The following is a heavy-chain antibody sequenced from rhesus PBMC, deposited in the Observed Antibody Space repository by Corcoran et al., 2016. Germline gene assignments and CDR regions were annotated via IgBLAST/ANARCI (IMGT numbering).Heavy chain of an antibody. V-gene: IGHV4-65*01. Sequence: QVQLQESGPGLVKPSETLSLTCAVTGGSISSSNWWSWIRQTPGKGLEVIGYINGGSGSTSDNPALKSRCTSSTDTSKNPFSLKLSSVTAADTAVYYCARHFTVAGYFDYWGQGVLVTVSS. CDR2: INGGSGST. D-gene: IGHD4-29*01. J-gene: IGHJ4*01. CDR1: GGSISSSNW. CDR3: ARHFTVAGYFDY.